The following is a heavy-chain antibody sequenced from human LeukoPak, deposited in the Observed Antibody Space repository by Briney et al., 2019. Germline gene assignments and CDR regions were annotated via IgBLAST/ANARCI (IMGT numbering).Heavy chain of an antibody. J-gene: IGHJ4*02. CDR2: IKQDGSEK. CDR1: GFTFSSYW. Sequence: PGGSPRLSCAASGFTFSSYWMSWVRQAPGKGLEWVANIKQDGSEKYYVDSVKGRFTISRDNAKNSLYLQMNSLRAEDTAVYYCARDFRITYYYGSGSYYLDYWGQGTLVTVSS. CDR3: ARDFRITYYYGSGSYYLDY. V-gene: IGHV3-7*01. D-gene: IGHD3-10*01.